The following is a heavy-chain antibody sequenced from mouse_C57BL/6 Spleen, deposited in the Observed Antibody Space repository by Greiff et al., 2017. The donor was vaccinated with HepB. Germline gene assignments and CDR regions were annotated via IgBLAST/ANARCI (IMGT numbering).Heavy chain of an antibody. V-gene: IGHV1-64*01. Sequence: VQLQQPGAELVKPGASVKLSCKASGYTFTSYWMHWVKQRPGQGLEWIGMIHPTSGSTNYNEKFKSKATLTVDKSSSTAYMQLSSLTSEDSAVYYCARRYGSSYDWYFDVWGTGTTVTVSS. J-gene: IGHJ1*03. D-gene: IGHD1-1*01. CDR2: IHPTSGST. CDR1: GYTFTSYW. CDR3: ARRYGSSYDWYFDV.